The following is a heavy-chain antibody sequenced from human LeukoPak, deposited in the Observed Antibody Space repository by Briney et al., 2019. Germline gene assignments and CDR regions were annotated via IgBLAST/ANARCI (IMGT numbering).Heavy chain of an antibody. CDR3: AGSPKYSSSWFEYFQH. Sequence: GGSLRLSCTASGFTFSSYAMPWVRQAPGKGLEWVAAISHDGSNKYHADSVKGRFTISRDNSKNTVYLQMNSLRAEDTAVYFCAGSPKYSSSWFEYFQHWGQGTLVTVSS. CDR1: GFTFSSYA. D-gene: IGHD6-13*01. CDR2: ISHDGSNK. V-gene: IGHV3-30*01. J-gene: IGHJ1*01.